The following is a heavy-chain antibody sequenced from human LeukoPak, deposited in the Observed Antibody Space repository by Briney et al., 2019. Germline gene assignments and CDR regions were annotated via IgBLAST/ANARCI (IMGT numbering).Heavy chain of an antibody. CDR1: GYTFTSYA. CDR2: INAGNGNT. J-gene: IGHJ4*02. D-gene: IGHD3-9*01. V-gene: IGHV1-3*03. Sequence: ASVKVSCKASGYTFTSYAMHWVRQAPGQRLEWMGWINAGNGNTKYSQEFQGRVTITRDTSASTAYMELSSLRSEDMAVYYCARGQSTGRYFDWLSEYYFDYWGQGTLVTVSS. CDR3: ARGQSTGRYFDWLSEYYFDY.